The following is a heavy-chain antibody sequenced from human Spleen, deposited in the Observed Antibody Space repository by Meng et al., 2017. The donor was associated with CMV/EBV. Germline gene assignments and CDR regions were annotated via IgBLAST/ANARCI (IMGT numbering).Heavy chain of an antibody. V-gene: IGHV3-30*02. J-gene: IGHJ4*02. CDR1: GFTLSSHG. CDR3: AKGSKWVEFDY. Sequence: GGSLRLSCAVSGFTLSSHGMHWVRQAPGKGLEWVAFIRYDGRNKFYADSVKGRFTISRDNSKSTMYLQMNSLRAEDTARYYCAKGSKWVEFDYWGQGTLVTVSS. D-gene: IGHD2-15*01. CDR2: IRYDGRNK.